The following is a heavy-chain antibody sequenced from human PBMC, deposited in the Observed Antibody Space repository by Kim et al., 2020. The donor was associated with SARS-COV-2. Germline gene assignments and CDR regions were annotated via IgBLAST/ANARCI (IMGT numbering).Heavy chain of an antibody. V-gene: IGHV3-30*18. D-gene: IGHD3-3*01. CDR1: GFTFSSYG. Sequence: GGSLRLSCAASGFTFSSYGMHWVRQAPGKGLEWVAVISYDGSNKYYADSVKGRFTISRDNSKNTLYLQMNSLRAEDTAVYYCAKDATRFLEWLEYYFDYWGQGTLVTVSS. CDR3: AKDATRFLEWLEYYFDY. CDR2: ISYDGSNK. J-gene: IGHJ4*02.